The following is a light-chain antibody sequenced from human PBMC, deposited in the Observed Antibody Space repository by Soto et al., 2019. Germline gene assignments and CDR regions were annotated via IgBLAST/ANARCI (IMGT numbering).Light chain of an antibody. V-gene: IGLV2-8*01. CDR3: SSYAGSRTV. CDR2: EVS. Sequence: QSALTQPPSASGSPGQSVTISCSGTSSDVGGYNYVSWYQQHPGKAPKLMISEVSKRPSGVPDRFSGSKSGNTASLTVSGLQAEDEADYYCSSYAGSRTVFGGGTKLTV. J-gene: IGLJ2*01. CDR1: SSDVGGYNY.